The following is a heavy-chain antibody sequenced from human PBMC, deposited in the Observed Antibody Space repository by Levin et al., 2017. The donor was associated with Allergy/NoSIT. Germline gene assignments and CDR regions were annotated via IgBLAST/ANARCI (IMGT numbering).Heavy chain of an antibody. CDR3: AKPGGGSYLDGYYFDD. CDR2: IDNSGGVT. D-gene: IGHD3-10*01. CDR1: GFPFSDYA. J-gene: IGHJ4*02. V-gene: IGHV3-23*05. Sequence: GESLKISCAASGFPFSDYAINWVRQAPGKGLEWVSGIDNSGGVTYYADSVKGRFTISRDNSKNTVYLQVNSLSVEDTALYYCAKPGGGSYLDGYYFDDWGQGTLVTVSS.